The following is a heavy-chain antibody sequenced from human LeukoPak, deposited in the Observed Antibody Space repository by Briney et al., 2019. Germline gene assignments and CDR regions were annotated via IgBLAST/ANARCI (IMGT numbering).Heavy chain of an antibody. J-gene: IGHJ3*02. CDR1: GGSLRSYY. CDR2: IYYSGST. D-gene: IGHD3-10*01. CDR3: ARGSGSGSYVAFDT. Sequence: SETLSLTCTVSGGSLRSYYWSWIRQPPGKGLEWIGYIYYSGSTKYNPSLKSRVTISEDTSKNQFSLKMSSVTAVDTALYYCARGSGSGSYVAFDTWGHGTMVTVSS. V-gene: IGHV4-59*01.